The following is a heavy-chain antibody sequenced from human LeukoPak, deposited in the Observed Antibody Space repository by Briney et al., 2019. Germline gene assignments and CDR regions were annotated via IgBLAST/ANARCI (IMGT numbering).Heavy chain of an antibody. V-gene: IGHV3-53*01. J-gene: IGHJ4*02. CDR1: GLTFSSYW. Sequence: PGGSLRLSCAASGLTFSSYWMSWVRQAPGKGLEWVSVIYSGGSTYYTDSVKGRFTISRDNSKNTPYLQMNSLRAEDTAVDYCAREVQSFFDYWGQGSLVTASS. CDR2: IYSGGST. CDR3: AREVQSFFDY.